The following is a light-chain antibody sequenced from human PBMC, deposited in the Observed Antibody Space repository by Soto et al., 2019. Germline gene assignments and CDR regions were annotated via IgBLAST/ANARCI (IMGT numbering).Light chain of an antibody. CDR3: QHYNNWPYT. Sequence: EIVMTQSPATLSVSPGERATLSCRASQSVSSNLAWYQQKPGQAPRLLMYGASTRASGIPTRFSGSGSGREFTLTISRLQSEDFAVYYCQHYNNWPYTFGQGTEVAMK. J-gene: IGKJ2*01. CDR2: GAS. CDR1: QSVSSN. V-gene: IGKV3-15*01.